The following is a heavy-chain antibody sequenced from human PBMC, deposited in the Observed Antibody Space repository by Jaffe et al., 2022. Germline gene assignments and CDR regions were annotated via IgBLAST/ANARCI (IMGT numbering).Heavy chain of an antibody. D-gene: IGHD6-6*01. CDR3: ARGKLEVDY. CDR1: GGSISSYY. Sequence: QVQLQESGPGLVKPSETLSLTCTVSGGSISSYYWSWIRQPPGKGLEWIGYIYYSGSTNYNPSLKSRVTISVDTSKNQFSLKLSSVTAADTAVYYCARGKLEVDYWGQGTLVTVSS. J-gene: IGHJ4*02. CDR2: IYYSGST. V-gene: IGHV4-59*01.